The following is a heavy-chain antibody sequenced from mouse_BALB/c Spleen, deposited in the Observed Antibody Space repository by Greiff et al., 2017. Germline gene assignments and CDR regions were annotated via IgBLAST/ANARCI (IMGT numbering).Heavy chain of an antibody. V-gene: IGHV5-17*02. CDR1: GFTFSSFG. CDR3: ARSGY. J-gene: IGHJ2*01. CDR2: ISSGSSTI. Sequence: DVKLVESGGGLVQPGGSRKLSCAASGFTFSSFGMHWVRQAPEKGLEWVAYISSGSSTIYYADTVKGRFTISRDNPKNTLFLQMTSLRSEDTAMYYCARSGYWGQGTTLTVSS.